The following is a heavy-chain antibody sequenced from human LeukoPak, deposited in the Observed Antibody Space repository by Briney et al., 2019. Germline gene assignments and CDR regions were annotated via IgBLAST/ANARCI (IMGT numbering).Heavy chain of an antibody. Sequence: RGSLRLSCTYSRSSFNNYAIHWVRQAPDTGLEWVAFISYDGGDKNYADSVRGRFIVSRDSSKNTVSLQMNNVRPEDTAVYFCARDAQWFAAVQYYFDEWGQGTLVAVSA. CDR1: RSSFNNYA. CDR3: ARDAQWFAAVQYYFDE. J-gene: IGHJ4*02. CDR2: ISYDGGDK. V-gene: IGHV3-30*01. D-gene: IGHD3-10*01.